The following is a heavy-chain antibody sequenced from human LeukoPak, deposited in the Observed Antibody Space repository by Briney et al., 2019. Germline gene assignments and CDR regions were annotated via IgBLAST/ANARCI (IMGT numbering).Heavy chain of an antibody. CDR3: ARDYYDSSGYYRYYYYYYMDV. CDR1: GFTFSSAW. D-gene: IGHD3-22*01. Sequence: GGSLRLSCAASGFTFSSAWMSWVRQAPGKGLEWVANIKQDGSEKYYVDSVKGRFTISRDNAKNSLYLQMNSLRAEDTAVYYCARDYYDSSGYYRYYYYYYMDVWGKGTTVTVSS. V-gene: IGHV3-7*01. CDR2: IKQDGSEK. J-gene: IGHJ6*03.